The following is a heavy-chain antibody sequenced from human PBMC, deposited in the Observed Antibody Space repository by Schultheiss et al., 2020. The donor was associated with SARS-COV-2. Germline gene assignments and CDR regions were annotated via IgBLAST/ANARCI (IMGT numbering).Heavy chain of an antibody. Sequence: SVKVSCKASGYTFTSYDINWVRQATGQGLEWMGGIIPIFGTANYAQKFQGRVTITADESTSTAYMELSSLRSEDTAVYYCARKVPIIRRTTGTGGNWFDPWGQGTLVTVSS. D-gene: IGHD1-1*01. CDR3: ARKVPIIRRTTGTGGNWFDP. CDR1: GYTFTSYD. J-gene: IGHJ5*02. V-gene: IGHV1-69*13. CDR2: IIPIFGTA.